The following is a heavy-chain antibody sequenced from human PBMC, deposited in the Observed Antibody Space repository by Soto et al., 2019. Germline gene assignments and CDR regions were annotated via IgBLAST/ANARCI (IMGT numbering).Heavy chain of an antibody. D-gene: IGHD6-19*01. V-gene: IGHV3-53*01. CDR2: IYGGCTT. CDR3: VQTTGWPGFDF. Sequence: EVQLVESGGGLIQPGGSLRLSCAASGVAGSSKLITLGRQGPGKGLEWVSVIYGGCTTYYADSVKGRFTISRDTSKNTLYLQMNSLRAEDTAVYYCVQTTGWPGFDFWGQGTLVTVSS. J-gene: IGHJ4*02. CDR1: GVAGSSKL.